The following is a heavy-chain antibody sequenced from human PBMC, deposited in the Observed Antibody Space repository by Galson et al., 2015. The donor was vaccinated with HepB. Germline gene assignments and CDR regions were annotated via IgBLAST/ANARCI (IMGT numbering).Heavy chain of an antibody. D-gene: IGHD6-19*01. Sequence: SVKVSCKASGYTFTSYAMNWVRQAPGQGLEWMGIINPSGGSTSYAQKFQGRVTMTRDTSTSTAYMELSSLRSEDTAVYYCAISGGLTVAGPLDYWGQGTLVTVSS. CDR2: INPSGGST. CDR3: AISGGLTVAGPLDY. J-gene: IGHJ4*02. CDR1: GYTFTSYA. V-gene: IGHV1-46*01.